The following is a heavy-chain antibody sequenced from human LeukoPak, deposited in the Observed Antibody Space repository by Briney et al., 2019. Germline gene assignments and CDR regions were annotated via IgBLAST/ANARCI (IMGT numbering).Heavy chain of an antibody. D-gene: IGHD1-1*01. Sequence: SETLSLTCTVSGGSISSYYWSWIRQPPGKGLEWIGYIYYSGSTNYNPSLKSRVTISVDTSKNQFSLKLSPVTAADTAVYYCARDRNNWGFDYWGQGTLVTVSS. CDR1: GGSISSYY. CDR2: IYYSGST. V-gene: IGHV4-59*01. CDR3: ARDRNNWGFDY. J-gene: IGHJ4*02.